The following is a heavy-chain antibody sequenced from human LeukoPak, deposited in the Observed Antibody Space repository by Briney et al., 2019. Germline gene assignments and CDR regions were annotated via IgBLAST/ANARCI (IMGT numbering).Heavy chain of an antibody. CDR3: ARGLLGSGYSSSWYSRFDP. V-gene: IGHV4-4*07. CDR1: GGSINNYY. Sequence: SETLSLTCTVSGGSINNYYWSWIRQPAGKGLEWIGLIYSSGSTSYNPSLKSRVTMSVDTSKKQFSLRLSSVTAADTAVYYCARGLLGSGYSSSWYSRFDPWGQGTLVTVSS. J-gene: IGHJ5*02. D-gene: IGHD6-13*01. CDR2: IYSSGST.